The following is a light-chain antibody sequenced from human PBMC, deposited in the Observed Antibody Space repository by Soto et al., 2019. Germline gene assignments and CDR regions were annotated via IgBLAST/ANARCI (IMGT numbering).Light chain of an antibody. CDR2: EVS. V-gene: IGLV2-14*01. CDR1: SSDVGGYNY. CDR3: SSYTSSSSWV. Sequence: QSALTQPASVSGSPGQSITISCTGTSSDVGGYNYVSWYQQYLGKVPKLMIYEVSNRPSGVSNRFSGSKSGNTASLTISGLQTEDEADYYCSSYTSSSSWVFGGGTKLTVL. J-gene: IGLJ3*02.